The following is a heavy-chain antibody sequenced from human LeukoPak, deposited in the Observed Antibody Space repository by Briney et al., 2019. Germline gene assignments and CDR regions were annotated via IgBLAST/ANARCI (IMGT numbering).Heavy chain of an antibody. CDR1: GFTFSLYA. CDR3: AKHNSGNFIYFDS. J-gene: IGHJ4*02. D-gene: IGHD1-26*01. V-gene: IGHV3-23*01. CDR2: ITGSGGTT. Sequence: GGSLRLSCAASGFTFSLYAMSWVRQASGKGLEWVSGITGSGGTTYYADSVKGRFTLSRVNSKNTLYLQMNSQGAEDTAVYYCAKHNSGNFIYFDSWGQGALVTVSS.